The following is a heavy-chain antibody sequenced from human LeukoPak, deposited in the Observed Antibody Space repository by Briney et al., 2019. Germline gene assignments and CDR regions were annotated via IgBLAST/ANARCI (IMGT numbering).Heavy chain of an antibody. CDR1: GGSFSGYY. J-gene: IGHJ4*02. CDR2: INHSGST. D-gene: IGHD5-18*01. V-gene: IGHV4-34*01. CDR3: ARGRGLAELWLLSTFDY. Sequence: SETLSLTCAVYGGSFSGYYWSWIRQPPGKGLEWIGEINHSGSTNYNPSLKSRVTISGDTSKNQFSLKLSSVTAADTAVYFCARGRGLAELWLLSTFDYWGQGTLVTVSS.